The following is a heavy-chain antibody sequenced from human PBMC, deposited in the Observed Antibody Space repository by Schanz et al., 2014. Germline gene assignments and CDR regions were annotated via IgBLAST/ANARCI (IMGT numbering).Heavy chain of an antibody. CDR1: GFTFSYYS. V-gene: IGHV3-48*01. J-gene: IGHJ5*02. CDR2: TKAGGRDI. D-gene: IGHD5-18*01. CDR3: ARDRSAMVTSGNTLDP. Sequence: EVQLLESGGGLVQPGGSLRLSCAASGFTFSYYSLNWVRQAPGKGLEWLSYTKAGGRDIHYADSVKGRFTISRDEVKHSVYLQMNSLRAEDTAVYYCARDRSAMVTSGNTLDPWGQGTLVTVSS.